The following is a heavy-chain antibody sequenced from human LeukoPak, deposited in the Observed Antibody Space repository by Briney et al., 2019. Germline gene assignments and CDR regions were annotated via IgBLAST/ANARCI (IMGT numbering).Heavy chain of an antibody. D-gene: IGHD6-19*01. CDR1: GGSFSGYY. V-gene: IGHV4-34*01. Sequence: PSETLSLTCAVYGGSFSGYYWSLIRQPPGKGLEWIGEINHSGSTNYNPSLKSRVTISVDTSKNQFSLKLSSVTAADTAVYYCARGPPSSSGWYRLLRRIDYWGQGTLVTVSS. CDR2: INHSGST. J-gene: IGHJ4*02. CDR3: ARGPPSSSGWYRLLRRIDY.